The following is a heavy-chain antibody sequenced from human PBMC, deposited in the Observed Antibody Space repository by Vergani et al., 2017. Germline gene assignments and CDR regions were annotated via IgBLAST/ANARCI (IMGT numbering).Heavy chain of an antibody. Sequence: QVQLVQSGAEVKKPGASVKVSCKASGYTFTGYYIHWVRQAPGQGLEWMGWINPNSGGTNFAQKFQDRVTMTRDPSISTAYMELSRLRSDETAVYYCAGGRQYRTGPWGQGTLVTVSS. CDR1: GYTFTGYY. CDR3: AGGRQYRTGP. V-gene: IGHV1-2*02. CDR2: INPNSGGT. D-gene: IGHD6-6*01. J-gene: IGHJ5*02.